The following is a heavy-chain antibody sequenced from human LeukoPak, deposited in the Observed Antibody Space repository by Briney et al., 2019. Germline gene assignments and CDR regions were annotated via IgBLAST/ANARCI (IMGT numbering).Heavy chain of an antibody. J-gene: IGHJ4*02. Sequence: SETLSLTCAVYGGSFSGYYWSWIRQPPGKGLEWIGYIYYSGSTNYNPSLKSRVTISVDTSKNQFSLKLSSVTAADTAVYYCASTPYYYDSSGESGLFDYWGQGTLVTVSS. V-gene: IGHV4-59*01. CDR1: GGSFSGYY. D-gene: IGHD3-22*01. CDR3: ASTPYYYDSSGESGLFDY. CDR2: IYYSGST.